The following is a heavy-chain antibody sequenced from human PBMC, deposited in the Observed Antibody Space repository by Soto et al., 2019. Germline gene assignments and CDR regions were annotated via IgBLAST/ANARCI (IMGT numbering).Heavy chain of an antibody. CDR1: GFTFSDYY. CDR3: ASPVDSSGYPVTNGFDP. CDR2: ISSSSSYT. Sequence: GGSLRLSCAASGFTFSDYYMSWIRQAPGKGLEWVSYISSSSSYTNYAGSVKGRFTISRDNAKNSLYLQMNSLRAEDTAVYYCASPVDSSGYPVTNGFDPWGQGTLVTVSS. J-gene: IGHJ5*02. D-gene: IGHD3-22*01. V-gene: IGHV3-11*06.